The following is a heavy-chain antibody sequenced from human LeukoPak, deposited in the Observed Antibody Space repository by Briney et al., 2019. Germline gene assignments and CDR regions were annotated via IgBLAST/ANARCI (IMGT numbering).Heavy chain of an antibody. D-gene: IGHD7-27*01. CDR3: ARLTLTGSLN. CDR2: INHSGST. CDR1: GFTFSSYA. V-gene: IGHV4-34*01. J-gene: IGHJ4*02. Sequence: PGGSLRLSCAASGFTFSSYAMSWVRQPPGKGLEWIGEINHSGSTNYNPSLKSRVTISVDTSKNQFSLKLSSVTAADTAVYYCARLTLTGSLNWGQGTLVTVSS.